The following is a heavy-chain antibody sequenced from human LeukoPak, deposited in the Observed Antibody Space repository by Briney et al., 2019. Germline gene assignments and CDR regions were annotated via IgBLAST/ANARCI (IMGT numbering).Heavy chain of an antibody. V-gene: IGHV1-46*01. D-gene: IGHD2-2*01. CDR1: GYTFTSYY. Sequence: ASVKVSCKASGYTFTSYYMHWVRQAPGQGLEWMGIINPSGGSTSYAQKFQGRVTMTRDTSTSTVYMELSSLRSEDTAVYYCARDLPPGGIVVVPAAKYYYYYYGMDVWGQGTTVTVSS. CDR2: INPSGGST. CDR3: ARDLPPGGIVVVPAAKYYYYYYGMDV. J-gene: IGHJ6*02.